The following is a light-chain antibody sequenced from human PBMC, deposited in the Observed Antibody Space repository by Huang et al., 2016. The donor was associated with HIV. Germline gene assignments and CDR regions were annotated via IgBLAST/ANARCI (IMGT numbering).Light chain of an antibody. V-gene: IGKV3-15*01. J-gene: IGKJ2*01. CDR2: GAT. CDR3: QQYNNWPPNT. CDR1: HSVSTN. Sequence: EIVMTQSPATLSVSPGERATLSCRASHSVSTNLAWYQHKPGQAPRRLIHGATTRATDIPARFSGSWSGTEFTLTISTLQSEDFAVYYCQQYNNWPPNTFGQGTKLEIK.